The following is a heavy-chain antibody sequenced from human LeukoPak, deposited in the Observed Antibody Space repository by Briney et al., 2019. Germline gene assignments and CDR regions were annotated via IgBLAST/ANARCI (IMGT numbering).Heavy chain of an antibody. J-gene: IGHJ4*02. CDR1: GGSISSGDYY. CDR3: ARTYYDFWSGYSHRPPIDY. Sequence: SQTLSLTCTVSGGSISSGDYYWRWIRQPPGKGLEWIGYIYYSGSTYYNPSLKSRVTISVDTSKNQFSLKLSSVTAADTAVYYCARTYYDFWSGYSHRPPIDYWGQGTLVTVSS. V-gene: IGHV4-30-4*08. CDR2: IYYSGST. D-gene: IGHD3-3*01.